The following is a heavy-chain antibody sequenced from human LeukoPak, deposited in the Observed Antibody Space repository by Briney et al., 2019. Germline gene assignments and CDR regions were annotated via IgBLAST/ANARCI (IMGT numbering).Heavy chain of an antibody. CDR1: GGSISGYY. J-gene: IGHJ4*02. CDR2: IYYSGRT. V-gene: IGHV4-59*01. D-gene: IGHD1-1*01. CDR3: ARGRYTFDY. Sequence: SETLSLTCTVSGGSISGYYWTWIRQPPGKGLEYIGYIYYSGRTNHNPSLKSRVTISVDTSKNQFSLKLSSVTAADTAVYYCARGRYTFDYWGQGTLVTVSS.